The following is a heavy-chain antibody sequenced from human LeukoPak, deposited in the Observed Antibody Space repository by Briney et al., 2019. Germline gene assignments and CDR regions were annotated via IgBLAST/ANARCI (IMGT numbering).Heavy chain of an antibody. CDR2: IKQDGSEK. CDR1: GFTFSTYW. CDR3: ARDKVVGATVFDY. J-gene: IGHJ4*02. V-gene: IGHV3-7*05. Sequence: GGSLRLSCAASGFTFSTYWMSWVRQAPGKGPEWVANIKQDGSEKYYVDSEKGRFTISRDNAKNSLYLQMNSLRADDTAVYYCARDKVVGATVFDYWGQGTLVTVSS. D-gene: IGHD1-26*01.